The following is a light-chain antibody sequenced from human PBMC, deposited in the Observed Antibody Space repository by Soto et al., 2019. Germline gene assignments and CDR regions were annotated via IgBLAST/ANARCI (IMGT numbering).Light chain of an antibody. Sequence: DIQLTQSPSFLSASVGDRVTITCRASQGISSYLVWYQQEPGIAPKLLIYAASTLQSGVPSSFGGSGSGTEFTLTTISLQPEDFATYYCQQLDSYPITFGQGTRLEIK. CDR2: AAS. CDR3: QQLDSYPIT. J-gene: IGKJ5*01. CDR1: QGISSY. V-gene: IGKV1-9*01.